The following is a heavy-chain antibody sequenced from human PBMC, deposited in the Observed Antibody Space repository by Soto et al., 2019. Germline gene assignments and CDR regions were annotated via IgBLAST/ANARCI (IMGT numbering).Heavy chain of an antibody. CDR1: GGSISSGGYY. CDR2: IYYSGST. CDR3: ARDNGGANGMDV. D-gene: IGHD3-10*01. J-gene: IGHJ6*02. Sequence: SETLSLTCTVSGGSISSGGYYWSWIRQHPGKGLEWIGYIYYSGSTYYNPSLKSRVTISVDTSKNQFSLKLSSVTAADTAVYYCARDNGGANGMDVWGQGTTVTVSS. V-gene: IGHV4-31*03.